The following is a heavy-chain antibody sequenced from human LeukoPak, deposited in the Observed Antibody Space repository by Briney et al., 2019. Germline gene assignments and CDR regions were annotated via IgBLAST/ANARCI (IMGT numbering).Heavy chain of an antibody. CDR2: ITGIVVVT. Sequence: GGSLRLSCAASGFTFSSYAMSWVRQAPGKGLEGVSVITGIVVVTDYADAVRGRFAISRDNSANTLYLQMTSLSVEDTAVYSCAKRGHCGGDCYSLLGVFDYWGQGTLVPASS. J-gene: IGHJ4*02. V-gene: IGHV3-23*01. CDR1: GFTFSSYA. CDR3: AKRGHCGGDCYSLLGVFDY. D-gene: IGHD2-21*02.